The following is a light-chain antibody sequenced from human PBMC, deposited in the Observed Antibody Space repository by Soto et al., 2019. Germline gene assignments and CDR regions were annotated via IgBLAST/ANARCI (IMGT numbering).Light chain of an antibody. Sequence: EIVMTQSPATLSVSPGESATLSCRASQSVSSNLAWYQQKPGQAPRLLIYGASTRATGIPARFSGSGSGTEFTLIIGSLQSEDFAVYYCQQYNVWPPWTFGQGTKVEIK. CDR1: QSVSSN. CDR3: QQYNVWPPWT. V-gene: IGKV3-15*01. J-gene: IGKJ1*01. CDR2: GAS.